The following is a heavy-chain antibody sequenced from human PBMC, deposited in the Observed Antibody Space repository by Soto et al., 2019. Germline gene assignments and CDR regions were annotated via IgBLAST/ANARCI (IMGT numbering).Heavy chain of an antibody. CDR3: AREGLTGDRGGAFDI. D-gene: IGHD7-27*01. J-gene: IGHJ3*02. CDR2: INPNSGGT. Sequence: ASVKVSCKASGYTFTGYYMHWVRQAPGQGLEWMGWINPNSGGTNYAQKFQGWVTMTRDTSISTAYMELSRLRSDDTAVYYCAREGLTGDRGGAFDIWGQGTMVTVSS. V-gene: IGHV1-2*04. CDR1: GYTFTGYY.